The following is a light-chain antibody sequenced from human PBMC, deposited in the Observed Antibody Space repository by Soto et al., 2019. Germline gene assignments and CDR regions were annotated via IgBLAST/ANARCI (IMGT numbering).Light chain of an antibody. Sequence: EIVLTQSPGSLSLSPRERATLSCRASQSVSSNHLAWYQQKPGQAPRLLIYGPSRRATGIPDRFSGSGSGTDFTLTISRLEPEDFAVYYCQQYGSSTYTFGQGTKVEIK. J-gene: IGKJ2*01. CDR3: QQYGSSTYT. CDR1: QSVSSNH. CDR2: GPS. V-gene: IGKV3-20*01.